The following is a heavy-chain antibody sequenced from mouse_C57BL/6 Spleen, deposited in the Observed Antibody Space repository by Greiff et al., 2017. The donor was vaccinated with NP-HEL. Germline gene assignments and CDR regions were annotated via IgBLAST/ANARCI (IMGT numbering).Heavy chain of an antibody. CDR1: GYSITSGYY. Sequence: EVQLQESGPGLVKPSQSLSLTCSVTGYSITSGYYWNWIRQFPGNKLEWMGYISYDGSNNYNPSLKNRISITRDTSKNQFFLKLNSVTTEDTATYYCARGTTVPYFDYWGQGTTLTVSS. CDR2: ISYDGSN. J-gene: IGHJ2*01. D-gene: IGHD1-1*01. V-gene: IGHV3-6*01. CDR3: ARGTTVPYFDY.